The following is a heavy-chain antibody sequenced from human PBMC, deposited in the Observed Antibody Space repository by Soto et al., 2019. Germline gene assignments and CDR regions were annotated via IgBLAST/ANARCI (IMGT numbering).Heavy chain of an antibody. V-gene: IGHV3-33*01. Sequence: QVQLVESGGGVVQPGRSLRLSCAASGFTFSTYGMHWVRQAPGKGPEWVAVIWYDGSNKRSADSLKCRFTISRDNSKNTLYLQMNSLTAEDTGVYYCARDSRRLRLGETFDFWGQGTLVIVSS. CDR2: IWYDGSNK. D-gene: IGHD3-16*01. CDR1: GFTFSTYG. J-gene: IGHJ4*02. CDR3: ARDSRRLRLGETFDF.